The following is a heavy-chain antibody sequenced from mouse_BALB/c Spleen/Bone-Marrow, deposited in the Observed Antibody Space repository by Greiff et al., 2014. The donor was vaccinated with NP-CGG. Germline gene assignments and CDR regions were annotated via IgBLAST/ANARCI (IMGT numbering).Heavy chain of an antibody. V-gene: IGHV14-3*02. CDR3: ARYYYGSSYFDY. Sequence: EVKLVESGAELVKRGASVKLSCTASGFNIKDTYMHWVKQRPEQGLEWIGRIDPANGNTRYDPKFQGKATITADTSSNTAYLQLSSLTSEDTAVYYCARYYYGSSYFDYWGQGTTLTVSS. J-gene: IGHJ2*01. CDR1: GFNIKDTY. D-gene: IGHD1-1*01. CDR2: IDPANGNT.